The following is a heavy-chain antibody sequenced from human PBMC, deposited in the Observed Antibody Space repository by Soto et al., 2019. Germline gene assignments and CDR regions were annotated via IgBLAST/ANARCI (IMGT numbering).Heavy chain of an antibody. V-gene: IGHV3-33*01. CDR1: GFTFSSYG. Sequence: QVQLVESGGGVVQPGRSLRLSCAASGFTFSSYGMHWVRQAPGKGLEWVAVIWYDGSNKYYADSVKGRFTISRDNSKNTLYLQMNSLRAEDTAVYYCARDIDYGDYQTDYWGQGTLVTVSS. CDR2: IWYDGSNK. D-gene: IGHD4-17*01. CDR3: ARDIDYGDYQTDY. J-gene: IGHJ4*02.